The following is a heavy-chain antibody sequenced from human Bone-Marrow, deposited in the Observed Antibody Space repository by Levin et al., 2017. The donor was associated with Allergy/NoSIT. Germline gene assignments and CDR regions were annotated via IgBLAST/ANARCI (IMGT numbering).Heavy chain of an antibody. CDR2: ISYDGSSK. D-gene: IGHD3-3*01. CDR1: GLPFSNSG. V-gene: IGHV3-30*18. J-gene: IGHJ2*01. CDR3: AKGTDLLDWYFDL. Sequence: LSLTCAASGLPFSNSGMHWVRPAPGKGLEWLTVISYDGSSKYYSESVKGRFTISRDDSKKTLYLQMNSLRPEDTAVYYCAKGTDLLDWYFDLWGRGTLVTVSS.